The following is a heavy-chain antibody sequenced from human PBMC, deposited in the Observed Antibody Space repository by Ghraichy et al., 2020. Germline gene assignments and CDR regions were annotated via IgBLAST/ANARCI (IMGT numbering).Heavy chain of an antibody. Sequence: GSLRLSCDVSGGSISRRNWLSWVRQPPGKGLEWIGEIHHYQGANYNPSLENRVTISVDKSKNQFSLRLNSVTAADTAVYYCARQTYGIYGMDVWGQGTTVTVSS. V-gene: IGHV4-4*02. CDR2: IHHYQGA. CDR1: GGSISRRNW. J-gene: IGHJ6*02. D-gene: IGHD1-26*01. CDR3: ARQTYGIYGMDV.